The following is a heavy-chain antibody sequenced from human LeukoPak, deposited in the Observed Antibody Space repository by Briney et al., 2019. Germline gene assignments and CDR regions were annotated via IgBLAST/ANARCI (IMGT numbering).Heavy chain of an antibody. CDR2: IIPIFGTA. J-gene: IGHJ6*03. D-gene: IGHD2-2*01. CDR1: GGTFSSYA. CDR3: ARARTTKVVPAAIAGWLGFAPYYYYYYMDV. Sequence: ASVKVSCKASGGTFSSYAISWVRQAPGQGLEWMGGIIPIFGTANYAQKFQGRVTVTTDESTSTAYMELSSLRSEDTAVYYCARARTTKVVPAAIAGWLGFAPYYYYYYMDVWDKGTTVTVSS. V-gene: IGHV1-69*05.